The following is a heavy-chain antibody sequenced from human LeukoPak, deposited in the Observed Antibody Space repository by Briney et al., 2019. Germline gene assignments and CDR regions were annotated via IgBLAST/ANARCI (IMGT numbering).Heavy chain of an antibody. CDR2: ISSSSSYI. CDR3: ARDQSGWYLDY. V-gene: IGHV3-21*01. CDR1: GFTFSSYS. J-gene: IGHJ4*02. D-gene: IGHD6-19*01. Sequence: GGSLRLSCAASGFTFSSYSMNWVRQAPGKGLEWVSSISSSSSYIYYADSVKGRFTVSRDNAKNSLYLQMNSLRAEDTAVYYCARDQSGWYLDYWGQGTLVTVSS.